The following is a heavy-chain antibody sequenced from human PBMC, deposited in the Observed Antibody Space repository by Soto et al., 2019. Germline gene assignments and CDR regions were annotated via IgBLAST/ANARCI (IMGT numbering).Heavy chain of an antibody. D-gene: IGHD3-10*01. CDR3: ARVTRGEYGSGSYYNGNWFDP. Sequence: QVQLQQWGAGLLKPSETLSLTCAVYGGSFSGYYWSWIRQPPGKGLEWIGEINHSGSTNYNPSLKIRVTISVDTSNSLFSLKLSSVTAADTAVYYCARVTRGEYGSGSYYNGNWFDPWGQGTLVTVSS. V-gene: IGHV4-34*01. CDR2: INHSGST. J-gene: IGHJ5*02. CDR1: GGSFSGYY.